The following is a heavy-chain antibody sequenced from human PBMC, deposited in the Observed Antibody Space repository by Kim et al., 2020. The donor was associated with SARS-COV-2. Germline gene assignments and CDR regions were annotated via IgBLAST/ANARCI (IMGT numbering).Heavy chain of an antibody. Sequence: GGSLRLSCAASGFTFSNYAMTWVRQAPGKGLEWVSAISSSGDSTYYADSVKGWFTISRDNSKNTLYLQMNSLRAEDTAVYYCANRRDGYNSVDYWGQGTLVTVSS. CDR1: GFTFSNYA. CDR3: ANRRDGYNSVDY. V-gene: IGHV3-23*01. CDR2: ISSSGDST. J-gene: IGHJ4*02. D-gene: IGHD5-12*01.